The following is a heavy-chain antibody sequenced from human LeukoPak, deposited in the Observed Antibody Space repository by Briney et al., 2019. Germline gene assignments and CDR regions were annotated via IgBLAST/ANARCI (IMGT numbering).Heavy chain of an antibody. CDR1: GFTFSSYS. D-gene: IGHD4-17*01. CDR2: ISSSSSYI. V-gene: IGHV3-21*01. CDR3: ARGGNGDYVDYYYYYGMDV. Sequence: EGSLRLSCAASGFTFSSYSMNWVRQAPGKGLEWVSSISSSSSYIYYADSVKGRFTISRDNAKNSLYLQMNSLRAEDTAVYYCARGGNGDYVDYYYYYGMDVWGKGTTVTVSS. J-gene: IGHJ6*04.